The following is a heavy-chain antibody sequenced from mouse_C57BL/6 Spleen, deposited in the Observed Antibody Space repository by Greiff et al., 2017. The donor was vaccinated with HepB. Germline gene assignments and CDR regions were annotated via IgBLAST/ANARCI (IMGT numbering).Heavy chain of an antibody. J-gene: IGHJ3*01. CDR1: GFTFSDYG. V-gene: IGHV5-17*01. CDR3: ARGVYGSRDWFAY. Sequence: EVMLVESGGGLVKPGGSLKLSCAASGFTFSDYGMHWVRQAPEKGLEWVAYISSGSSTIYYADTVKGRFTISRDNAKNTLFLQMTSLRSVDTAMYYCARGVYGSRDWFAYWGQGTLVTVSA. D-gene: IGHD1-1*01. CDR2: ISSGSSTI.